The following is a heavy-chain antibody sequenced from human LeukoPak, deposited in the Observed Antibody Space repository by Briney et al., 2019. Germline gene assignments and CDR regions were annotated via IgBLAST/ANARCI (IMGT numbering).Heavy chain of an antibody. CDR2: IYYSGST. CDR1: GGSISSYY. V-gene: IGHV4-59*01. J-gene: IGHJ5*02. D-gene: IGHD3-10*01. Sequence: SETLSLTCTVSGGSISSYYWSWIRQPPGKGLEWIGYIYYSGSTNYNPSLKSRVTISVDTSKNQFSLKLSSVTAADTAVYYRAREPLWFGDPLGWFDPWGQGTLVTVSS. CDR3: AREPLWFGDPLGWFDP.